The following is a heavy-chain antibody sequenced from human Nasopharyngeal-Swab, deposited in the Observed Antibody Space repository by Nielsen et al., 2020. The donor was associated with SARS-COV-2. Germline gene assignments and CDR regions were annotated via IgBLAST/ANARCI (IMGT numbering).Heavy chain of an antibody. J-gene: IGHJ4*02. Sequence: GESLKISCAASGFTFNNYAMSWVRQAPGKGLEWVSTIGGSGGSTYYADSVKGRFTISRDNSKNTLYLQMNSLRAEDTAVYYCAKVGAGVPTDYWGQGTLVTVSS. D-gene: IGHD3-16*01. CDR2: IGGSGGST. V-gene: IGHV3-23*01. CDR1: GFTFNNYA. CDR3: AKVGAGVPTDY.